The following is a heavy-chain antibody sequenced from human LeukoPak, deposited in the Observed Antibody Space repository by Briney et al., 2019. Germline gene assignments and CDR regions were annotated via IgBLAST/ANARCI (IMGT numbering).Heavy chain of an antibody. CDR1: GYTFTGYY. CDR2: INTHSGAT. CDR3: ARVRDGYVNDAFDI. J-gene: IGHJ3*02. V-gene: IGHV1-2*02. D-gene: IGHD5-24*01. Sequence: ASVKVSCKASGYTFTGYYIHWVRQAPGQGPEWMGWINTHSGATNYAQKFQGRVTMARDTSISTAYMDLSRLGYDDTAVYYCARVRDGYVNDAFDIWGQGTMVTVSS.